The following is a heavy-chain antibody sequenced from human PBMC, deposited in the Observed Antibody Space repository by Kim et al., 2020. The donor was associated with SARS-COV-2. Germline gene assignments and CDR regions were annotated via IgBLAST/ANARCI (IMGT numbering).Heavy chain of an antibody. CDR2: GRT. CDR3: AKDLQGFGS. V-gene: IGHV3-23*01. J-gene: IGHJ5*01. Sequence: GRTYYADSGKGRFTISRDNSKTTLYLQMNSLRAEETAVYYCAKDLQGFGSGGQGTLVTVSS.